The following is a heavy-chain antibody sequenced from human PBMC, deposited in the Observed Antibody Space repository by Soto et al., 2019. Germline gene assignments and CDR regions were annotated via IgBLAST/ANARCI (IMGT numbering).Heavy chain of an antibody. J-gene: IGHJ4*02. V-gene: IGHV1-69*04. D-gene: IGHD3-10*01. CDR2: INPIFGVT. Sequence: QVQVVQSGAEVKKPGSSVKVSCKASGGTFSSYTITWVRQAPGQGLEWLGRINPIFGVTNYAQKFQDRHTMSADRPTTTAYMELSSLTSADTAVYYCVRDWESTTQTWGFGDSWGQGTLVTVSS. CDR3: VRDWESTTQTWGFGDS. CDR1: GGTFSSYT.